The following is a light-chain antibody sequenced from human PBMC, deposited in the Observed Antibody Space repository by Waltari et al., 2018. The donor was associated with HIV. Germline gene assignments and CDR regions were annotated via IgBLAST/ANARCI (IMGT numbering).Light chain of an antibody. CDR1: QSVTSSY. Sequence: EIVLTQSPGTLSVSPGERAILSCRASQSVTSSYLAWYQQKPGQAPRLLIFGASHRARGNPGRFSGSGSGTNFTLTISRLEPEDFAVYFCQQDDGSPPWTFGQGTKVDFK. J-gene: IGKJ1*01. CDR3: QQDDGSPPWT. CDR2: GAS. V-gene: IGKV3-20*01.